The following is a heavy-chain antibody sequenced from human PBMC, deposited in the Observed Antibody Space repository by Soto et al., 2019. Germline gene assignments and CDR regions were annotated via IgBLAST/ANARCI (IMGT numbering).Heavy chain of an antibody. J-gene: IGHJ4*02. D-gene: IGHD4-17*01. CDR2: TYYRSKWYN. CDR1: GDSVSSNSAA. V-gene: IGHV6-1*01. CDR3: AKDPNGDYVGAFDS. Sequence: SQTLSLTCAISGDSVSSNSAAWNWIRQSPSRGLEWLGRTYYRSKWYNDYAFSVKSRITISPDNSGNTLFLHMNSLRADDTAVYYCAKDPNGDYVGAFDSWGQGTLVTVSS.